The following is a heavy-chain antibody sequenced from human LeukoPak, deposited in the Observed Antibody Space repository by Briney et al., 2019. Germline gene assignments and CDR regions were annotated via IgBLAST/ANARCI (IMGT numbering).Heavy chain of an antibody. CDR2: ISPSSSTT. CDR3: ARDQVPGY. J-gene: IGHJ4*02. CDR1: GFTFNNFD. V-gene: IGHV3-48*04. Sequence: GGSLRLSCAASGFTFNNFDMNWVRQAPGKGLEWISYISPSSSTTYYADSVRGRFTISRDNAKNSVYLQMNSLRAEDTAVYYCARDQVPGYWGQGTLVTVSS.